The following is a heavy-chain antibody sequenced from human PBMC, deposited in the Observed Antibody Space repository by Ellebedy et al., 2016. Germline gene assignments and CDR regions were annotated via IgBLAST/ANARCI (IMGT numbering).Heavy chain of an antibody. CDR3: ARDRVGANAADY. CDR2: ISSSSSYI. CDR1: GFTFSSYS. D-gene: IGHD1-26*01. J-gene: IGHJ4*02. Sequence: GESLKISXAASGFTFSSYSMNWVRQAPGKGLEWVSSISSSSSYIYYADSVKGRFTISRDNAKNSLYLQMNSLRAEDTAVYYCARDRVGANAADYWGQGTLVTVSS. V-gene: IGHV3-21*01.